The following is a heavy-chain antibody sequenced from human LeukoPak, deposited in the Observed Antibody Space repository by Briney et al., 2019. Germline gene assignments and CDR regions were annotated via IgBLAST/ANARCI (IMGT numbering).Heavy chain of an antibody. J-gene: IGHJ3*02. CDR1: GGSFNAYA. D-gene: IGHD3-22*01. CDR2: IIPIFGTS. V-gene: IGHV1-69*05. Sequence: GASVKVSCKASGGSFNAYAISWVRQAPGQGLEWMGGIIPIFGTSNYAQKFQGRVTITTDESTSTAYMELSSLRSEDTAVYYCASPERGNYYDSSGYYYVVYAFDIWGQGTMVTVSS. CDR3: ASPERGNYYDSSGYYYVVYAFDI.